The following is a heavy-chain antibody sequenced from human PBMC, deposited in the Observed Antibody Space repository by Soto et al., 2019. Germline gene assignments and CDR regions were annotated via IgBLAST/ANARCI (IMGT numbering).Heavy chain of an antibody. CDR1: GFTFNFYY. CDR3: SRENWFQDY. J-gene: IGHJ4*02. V-gene: IGHV3-7*03. Sequence: GGSLRLSCAASGFTFNFYYMTWVRQAPGKGLEWVASIKSDGSEQYYVDSVKGRFTISRDNAKNSLYLQMNSLRAGDTALYYCSRENWFQDYWGPGTLVIVSS. D-gene: IGHD3-10*01. CDR2: IKSDGSEQ.